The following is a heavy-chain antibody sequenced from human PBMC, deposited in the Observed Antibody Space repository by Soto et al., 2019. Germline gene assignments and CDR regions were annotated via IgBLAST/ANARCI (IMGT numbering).Heavy chain of an antibody. V-gene: IGHV3-23*01. CDR1: GFTFSDYA. J-gene: IGHJ4*01. CDR3: ANVPIWCSSTSCYTEGFDY. CDR2: ISAGGPT. Sequence: PGGSLRLSCTASGFTFSDYAMSWVRQPPGKGLEWVSVISAGGPTYYADSVKGGFTVSRANSRNPLYLQRNSLRAEDTAVYYCANVPIWCSSTSCYTEGFDYWGHGTLVTVSS. D-gene: IGHD2-2*02.